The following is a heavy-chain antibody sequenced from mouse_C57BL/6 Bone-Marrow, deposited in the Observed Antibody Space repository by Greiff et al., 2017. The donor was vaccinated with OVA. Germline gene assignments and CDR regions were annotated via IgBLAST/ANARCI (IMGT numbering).Heavy chain of an antibody. Sequence: QGAGAEVARPGASVKLSCKASGYTFTSYGISWVKQRTGQGLEWIGEIYPRSGNTYYNEKFKGKATLTADKSSSTAYMELRSLTSEDSAVYFCARSRWLPYAMDYWGQGTSVTVSS. D-gene: IGHD2-3*01. CDR2: IYPRSGNT. CDR1: GYTFTSYG. V-gene: IGHV1-81*01. J-gene: IGHJ4*01. CDR3: ARSRWLPYAMDY.